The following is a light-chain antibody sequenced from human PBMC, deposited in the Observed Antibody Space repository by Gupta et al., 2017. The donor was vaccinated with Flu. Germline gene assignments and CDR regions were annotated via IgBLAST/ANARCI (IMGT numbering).Light chain of an antibody. J-gene: IGKJ2*01. CDR3: QQSYNTPFT. CDR1: QQISKY. Sequence: DIKMTKSQSSLPQSVGDRVTITCRASQQISKYLNWYQQKPGTAPKLLIYTASTLQRGAPSRFSGSGSGTDFTLTISSLQPEDVATYYCQQSYNTPFTFGQGTKLEIK. V-gene: IGKV1-39*01. CDR2: TAS.